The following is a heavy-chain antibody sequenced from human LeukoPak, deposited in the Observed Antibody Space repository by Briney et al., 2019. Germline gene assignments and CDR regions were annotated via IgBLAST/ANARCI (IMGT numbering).Heavy chain of an antibody. Sequence: PSETLSLTCTVSGGSISSYYWSWIRQPPGKGLEWIGYIYYSGSTYYNPSLKSRVSISVDTSKNQFSLKLTSVTAADTAVYYCASTGYSYAVNEIHAFDIWGQGTMVTVSS. J-gene: IGHJ3*02. CDR2: IYYSGST. CDR3: ASTGYSYAVNEIHAFDI. CDR1: GGSISSYY. D-gene: IGHD5-18*01. V-gene: IGHV4-59*08.